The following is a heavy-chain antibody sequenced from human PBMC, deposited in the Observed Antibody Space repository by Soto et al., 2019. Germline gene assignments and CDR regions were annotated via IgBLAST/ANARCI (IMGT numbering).Heavy chain of an antibody. CDR1: GFTFNHYA. Sequence: SLRLSCAASGFTFNHYAMSWVRQAPGKGLEWVSIIIANGGTFYADSVKGRFTISRDNSKNTVYLQMSSLRVEDTAIYYTVAADPSSVILFDYWGQGALVTVSS. D-gene: IGHD2-15*01. J-gene: IGHJ4*02. V-gene: IGHV3-23*01. CDR3: VAADPSSVILFDY. CDR2: IIANGGT.